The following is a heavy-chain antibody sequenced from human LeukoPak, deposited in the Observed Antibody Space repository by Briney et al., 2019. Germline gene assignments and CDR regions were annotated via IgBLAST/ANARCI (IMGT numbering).Heavy chain of an antibody. V-gene: IGHV3-33*01. J-gene: IGHJ3*02. CDR3: ARGDDSSGYYSLPFDI. D-gene: IGHD3-22*01. CDR1: GFTFSSYG. Sequence: GGSLRLSCAASGFTFSSYGMHWVRQAPGKGLEWVAVIWYDGSNKYYADSVKGRFTISRDNSKNTLYLQMNSLRAEDTAVYYCARGDDSSGYYSLPFDIWGQGTMVTVSS. CDR2: IWYDGSNK.